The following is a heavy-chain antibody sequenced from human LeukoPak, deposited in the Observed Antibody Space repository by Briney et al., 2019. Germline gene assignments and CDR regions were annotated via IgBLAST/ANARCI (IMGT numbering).Heavy chain of an antibody. D-gene: IGHD3-22*01. V-gene: IGHV4-39*01. CDR1: GGSISSSSYY. J-gene: IGHJ4*02. CDR2: IYYSGST. Sequence: SETLSLTCTVSGGSISSSSYYWGWIRQPPGKGLEWIGSIYYSGSTYYDPSLKSRVTISVDTSKNQFSLKLSSVTAADTAVYYCASRVGYYDSSGYWSRAIDYWGQGTLVTVSS. CDR3: ASRVGYYDSSGYWSRAIDY.